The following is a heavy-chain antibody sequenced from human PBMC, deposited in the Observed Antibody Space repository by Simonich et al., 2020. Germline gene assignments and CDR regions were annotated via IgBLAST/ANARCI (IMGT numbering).Heavy chain of an antibody. Sequence: QVQLVQSGAEVKKPGASVKVSCKASGYTFTGYYMHWVRQAPGQGLEWMGWINPTGGGTNYAQKFQGRVTMTRDTSISTAYMELSRLRSDDTAVYYCARGGLGHWYFDLWGRGTLVTVSS. D-gene: IGHD6-25*01. CDR1: GYTFTGYY. CDR3: ARGGLGHWYFDL. CDR2: INPTGGGT. V-gene: IGHV1-2*02. J-gene: IGHJ2*01.